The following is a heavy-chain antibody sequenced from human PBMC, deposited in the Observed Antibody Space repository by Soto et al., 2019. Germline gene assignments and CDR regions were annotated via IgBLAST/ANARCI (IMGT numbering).Heavy chain of an antibody. J-gene: IGHJ6*02. V-gene: IGHV4-59*01. CDR2: MYNTGST. CDR3: ARDLWGYCGTDCYPLDV. D-gene: IGHD2-21*02. CDR1: GGTISRYY. Sequence: QVQLQESGPGLVKPSETLSLTCTVSGGTISRYYWSWIRQPPGKGLEWIGYMYNTGSTVYNPSFKRRVTISGETSKNQLSLKLNSVSAADTAVYYCARDLWGYCGTDCYPLDVWGQGTPVTFSS.